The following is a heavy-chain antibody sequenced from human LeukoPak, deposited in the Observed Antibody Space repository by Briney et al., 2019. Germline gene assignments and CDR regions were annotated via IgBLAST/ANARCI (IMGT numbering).Heavy chain of an antibody. Sequence: SETLSLTCTASGYTISSYGWSWIRQPPGQGLEWIGYIYYSASTMYNPSLKSRVTISVDTSKNQFALKLRSVTAADTAVYYCARGPRAGYNLGHFDYWGQGTLVTVSS. CDR1: GYTISSYG. V-gene: IGHV4-59*08. D-gene: IGHD5-24*01. CDR3: ARGPRAGYNLGHFDY. J-gene: IGHJ4*02. CDR2: IYYSAST.